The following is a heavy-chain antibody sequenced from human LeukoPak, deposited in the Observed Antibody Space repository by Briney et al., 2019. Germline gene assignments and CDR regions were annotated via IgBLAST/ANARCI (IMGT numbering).Heavy chain of an antibody. D-gene: IGHD3-10*01. J-gene: IGHJ4*02. V-gene: IGHV3-48*03. CDR3: ARPLGYSGSGSYYAY. CDR1: GFTFTNYE. Sequence: SGGSLRLSCSASGFTFTNYEMNWVRQAPGKGLEWVSYISGSGDVIDYADSVKGRFIISRDNAENSLFLQMNSLRAEDAAVYFCARPLGYSGSGSYYAYWGQGTLVTVSS. CDR2: ISGSGDVI.